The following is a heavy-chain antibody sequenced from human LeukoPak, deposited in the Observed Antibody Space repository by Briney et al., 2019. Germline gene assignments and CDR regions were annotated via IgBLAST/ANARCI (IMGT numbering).Heavy chain of an antibody. CDR1: GYTFTSYA. CDR2: INAGNGNT. V-gene: IGHV1-3*01. Sequence: ASVKVSCKASGYTFTSYAMHSVRQAPGQRREWMGWINAGNGNTKYSQKFQGRVTITRDTSASTAYMELSSLRSEDTAVYYCARGRPKYQLLEGLDYWGQGTLVTVSS. CDR3: ARGRPKYQLLEGLDY. D-gene: IGHD2-2*01. J-gene: IGHJ4*02.